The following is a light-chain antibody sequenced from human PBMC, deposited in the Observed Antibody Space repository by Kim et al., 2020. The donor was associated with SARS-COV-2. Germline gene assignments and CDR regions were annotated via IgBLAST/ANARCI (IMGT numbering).Light chain of an antibody. J-gene: IGKJ1*01. CDR2: PAS. Sequence: ASVGDRVTYTGRASQGISNYLVWYQQKPGKVPKVLIYPASTLQSGVPSRFSGSGSGTEFTLTISSLQPEDAATYYCQKYSTAPWTFGQGTKVDIK. CDR3: QKYSTAPWT. V-gene: IGKV1-27*01. CDR1: QGISNY.